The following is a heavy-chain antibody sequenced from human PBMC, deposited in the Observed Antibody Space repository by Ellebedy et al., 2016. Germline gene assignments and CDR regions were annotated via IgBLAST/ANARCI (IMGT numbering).Heavy chain of an antibody. Sequence: SGPTLVKPTQALTLTCTFSGFSLTTSAEGVGWIRQPPGKALEWLGSIYGNDAKHYSPSLQSRLTITKDTSKSQVVLTMTNMDPVDTATYYCGRMVSGGFGMDVWGQGTTVTVSS. D-gene: IGHD2-15*01. CDR3: GRMVSGGFGMDV. CDR1: GFSLTTSAEG. V-gene: IGHV2-5*01. J-gene: IGHJ6*02. CDR2: IYGNDAK.